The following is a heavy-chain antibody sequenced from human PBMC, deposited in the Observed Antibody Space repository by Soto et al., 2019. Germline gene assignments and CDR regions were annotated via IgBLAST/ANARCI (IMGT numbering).Heavy chain of an antibody. CDR1: GGTFSSYS. CDR2: IIPIFGTT. D-gene: IGHD1-26*01. Sequence: QVQLVQSGAEVKKPGSSVKVSCKASGGTFSSYSINWVRQAPGQGLEWMGEIIPIFGTTNYAQKFQGRVTITADESTSTAYMELSSLRSEDTAVYSCARDGGRHAGGIDYWGQGNLVNVSS. V-gene: IGHV1-69*01. J-gene: IGHJ4*02. CDR3: ARDGGRHAGGIDY.